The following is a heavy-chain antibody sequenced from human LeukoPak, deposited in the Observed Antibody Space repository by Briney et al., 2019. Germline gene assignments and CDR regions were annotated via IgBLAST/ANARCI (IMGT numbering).Heavy chain of an antibody. V-gene: IGHV4-59*01. Sequence: SETLSLTCTVSGGSINSYYWTWIRQPPGKGLEWIANVYNSGSTNYNPSLKSRVTISVDMFKNQFSLKLTSVTAADTAVYYCARIGYCSGGSCYYYGMDVWGQGTTVTVSS. CDR3: ARIGYCSGGSCYYYGMDV. D-gene: IGHD2-15*01. J-gene: IGHJ6*02. CDR2: VYNSGST. CDR1: GGSINSYY.